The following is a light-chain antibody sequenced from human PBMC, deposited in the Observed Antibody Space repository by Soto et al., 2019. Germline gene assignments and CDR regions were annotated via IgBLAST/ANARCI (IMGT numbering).Light chain of an antibody. Sequence: QSALTQPASVSGSPGQSITISCTGTSSDVGPYNYVSWYQQHPGKAPKLIIYEVSTRPSGVSNRFSGSKSGNTASLTISGLQAEDEADYYCCSYTSSSTLVVFGGGTKLTVL. CDR2: EVS. CDR3: CSYTSSSTLVV. J-gene: IGLJ2*01. CDR1: SSDVGPYNY. V-gene: IGLV2-14*01.